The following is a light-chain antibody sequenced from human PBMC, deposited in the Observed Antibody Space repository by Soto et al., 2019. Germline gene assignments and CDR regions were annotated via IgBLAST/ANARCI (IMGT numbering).Light chain of an antibody. CDR1: SSDVGGYNS. CDR3: CSDTSSSTHV. V-gene: IGLV2-14*03. CDR2: DVN. J-gene: IGLJ1*01. Sequence: QSALTQPASVSGSPGQSITISCTGTSSDVGGYNSVSWYQQHPGKVPKLMIFDVNRRPSGVSDRFSGSKSGNTASLTISGLQAEDEGDYYCCSDTSSSTHVFGSGTKLTVL.